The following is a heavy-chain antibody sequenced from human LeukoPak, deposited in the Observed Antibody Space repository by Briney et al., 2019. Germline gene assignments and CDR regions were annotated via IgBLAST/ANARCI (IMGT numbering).Heavy chain of an antibody. J-gene: IGHJ3*02. D-gene: IGHD3-10*01. CDR3: ARWRLRSGDAFDI. V-gene: IGHV3-53*01. Sequence: GGSLSLSRAPSWFTVSSNYMSWARQPPGRGREWVSVIYSGGSTYYAGSVNGRFTISRDNSKNTLYLQMNSLRAEDTAVYYCARWRLRSGDAFDIWGQGTMVTVSS. CDR1: WFTVSSNY. CDR2: IYSGGST.